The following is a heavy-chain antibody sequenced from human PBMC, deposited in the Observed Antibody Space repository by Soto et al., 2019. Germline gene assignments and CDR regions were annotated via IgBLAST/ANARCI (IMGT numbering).Heavy chain of an antibody. V-gene: IGHV3-23*02. D-gene: IGHD1-7*01. CDR1: GFTFSSYS. CDR2: ITSSGGTT. Sequence: VGSLRLSCAASGFTFSSYSMTWVRQAPGKGLEWVAHITSSGGTTYYGDSVKGRFTISRDTSRSTLYLQMNSLRAEDTALYYCAKCMQAYWNYDAHHIWGQGTVVTVSS. J-gene: IGHJ3*02. CDR3: AKCMQAYWNYDAHHI.